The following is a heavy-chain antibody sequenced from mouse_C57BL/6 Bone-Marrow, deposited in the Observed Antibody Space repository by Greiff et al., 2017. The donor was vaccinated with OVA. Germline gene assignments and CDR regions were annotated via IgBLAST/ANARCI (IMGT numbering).Heavy chain of an antibody. J-gene: IGHJ3*01. D-gene: IGHD1-1*01. CDR2: IRLKSDNYAT. CDR1: GFTFSNYW. CDR3: TVYYGSSYSSWFAY. V-gene: IGHV6-3*01. Sequence: EVQLVESGGGLVQPGGSMKLSCVASGFTFSNYWMNWVRQSPEKGLEWVAQIRLKSDNYATHYAESVKGRFTILRDDSKSSVYLQMNNLRAEDTGIYYCTVYYGSSYSSWFAYWGQGTLVTVSA.